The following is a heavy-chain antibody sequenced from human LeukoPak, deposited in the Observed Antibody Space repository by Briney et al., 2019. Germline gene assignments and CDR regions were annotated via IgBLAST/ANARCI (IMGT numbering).Heavy chain of an antibody. CDR3: ARRRRSGSYFDAFDI. Sequence: LGESLKIPCKGSGYSFTTYWIAWVRQMPGNGLEWMGIIYPGDSDVRYSPSFQGQVTISADKSISTAYLQWSSLKASDTAMYYCARRRRSGSYFDAFDIWGQGTMVTVSS. J-gene: IGHJ3*02. D-gene: IGHD1-26*01. CDR1: GYSFTTYW. V-gene: IGHV5-51*01. CDR2: IYPGDSDV.